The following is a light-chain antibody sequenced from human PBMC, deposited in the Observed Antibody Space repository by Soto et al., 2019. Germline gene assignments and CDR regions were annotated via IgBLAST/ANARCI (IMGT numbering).Light chain of an antibody. V-gene: IGLV1-44*01. CDR2: IAT. J-gene: IGLJ2*01. Sequence: QSVLTQPPSASGTPGQRVTISCSGSSSNIGSNTVNWYQHLPGTAPKLLIYIATHRPSGVPDRFSGSKSGTSASLAISGLQSEDEADYYCAAWDDSLDAVVFGGGTKVTVL. CDR3: AAWDDSLDAVV. CDR1: SSNIGSNT.